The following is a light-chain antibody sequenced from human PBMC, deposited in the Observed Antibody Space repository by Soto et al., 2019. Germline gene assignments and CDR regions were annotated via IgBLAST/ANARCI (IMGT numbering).Light chain of an antibody. CDR2: DDS. CDR1: NIGSKS. V-gene: IGLV3-21*02. J-gene: IGLJ1*01. CDR3: QVWDSRSDHQV. Sequence: SYELTQPPSVSVAPGQTARITCGGNNIGSKSVHWYQQKPGQASVLVVYDDSDRPSGIPERFSGSNSGNTATLTISRVEAGDEADYYCQVWDSRSDHQVFGTGTKLTVL.